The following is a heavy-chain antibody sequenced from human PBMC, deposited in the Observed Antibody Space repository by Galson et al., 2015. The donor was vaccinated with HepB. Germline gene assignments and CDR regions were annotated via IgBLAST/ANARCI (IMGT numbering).Heavy chain of an antibody. Sequence: CAISGDSVSSNSAAWNWIRQSPSRGLEWLGRTYYRSKWYNDYAVSVKSRITINPDTSKNQFSLQLNSVTPEDTAVYYCARGSIAAAGIVFDYWGQGTLVTVSS. CDR2: TYYRSKWYN. J-gene: IGHJ4*02. V-gene: IGHV6-1*01. D-gene: IGHD6-13*01. CDR3: ARGSIAAAGIVFDY. CDR1: GDSVSSNSAA.